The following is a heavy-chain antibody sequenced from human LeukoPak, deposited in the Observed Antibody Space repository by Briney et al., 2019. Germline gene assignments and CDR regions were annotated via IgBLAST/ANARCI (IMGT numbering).Heavy chain of an antibody. CDR3: ARGGPWLVTGYFQH. V-gene: IGHV4-34*01. CDR2: INHSGST. D-gene: IGHD6-19*01. CDR1: GGSFSGYY. Sequence: SETLSLTCAVYGGSFSGYYWSWIRQPPGKGLEWIGEINHSGSTNYNPSLKSRVTISVDTSKNQFSLKLSSVTAADTAVYYCARGGPWLVTGYFQHWGQGTLVTVSS. J-gene: IGHJ1*01.